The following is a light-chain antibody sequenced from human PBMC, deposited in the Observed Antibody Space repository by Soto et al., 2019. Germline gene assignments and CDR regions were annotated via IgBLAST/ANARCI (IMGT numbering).Light chain of an antibody. CDR1: ISDVGGYNY. Sequence: QSALTQPASVSGSPGQSITISCTGTISDVGGYNYVSWYQQHPGKAPKLMIYEVSDRPSGVSYRFSGSKSGNTASLTISRLQAEDEADYYCSSFTTSSTWVFGGGTKHRP. V-gene: IGLV2-14*01. CDR2: EVS. J-gene: IGLJ3*02. CDR3: SSFTTSSTWV.